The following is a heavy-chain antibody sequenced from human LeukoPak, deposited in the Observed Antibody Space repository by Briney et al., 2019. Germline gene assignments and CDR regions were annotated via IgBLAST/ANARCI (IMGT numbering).Heavy chain of an antibody. CDR3: ARDLSYDTSGSQSY. Sequence: GGSLRLSCAASGFSFSDAWMTWVRQAPGKGLEWVSSISSSSSYIYYADSVKGRFTISRDNAKNSLYLQMMSRRAEDTAVYYCARDLSYDTSGSQSYWGQGTLVTVSS. D-gene: IGHD3-22*01. V-gene: IGHV3-21*01. J-gene: IGHJ4*02. CDR1: GFSFSDAW. CDR2: ISSSSSYI.